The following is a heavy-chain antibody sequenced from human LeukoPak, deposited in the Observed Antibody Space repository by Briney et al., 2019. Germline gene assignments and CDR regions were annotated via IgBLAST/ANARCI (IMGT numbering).Heavy chain of an antibody. J-gene: IGHJ5*02. V-gene: IGHV3-66*01. D-gene: IGHD4-11*01. Sequence: GGSLRLSCAGSGFTVSSNYMSWVRQAPGKGLEWVSVIYTGGNTYYADSVMGRFTISRDNSKNTLYLQMNSLRAEDTAVYYCARGLIYSPNWFDPWGQGTLVTVSS. CDR3: ARGLIYSPNWFDP. CDR2: IYTGGNT. CDR1: GFTVSSNY.